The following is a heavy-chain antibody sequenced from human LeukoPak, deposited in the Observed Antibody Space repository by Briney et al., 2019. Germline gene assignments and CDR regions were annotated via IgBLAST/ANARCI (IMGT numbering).Heavy chain of an antibody. CDR1: GGSFSGYY. CDR3: ARERYYDFWSGSRDAFDI. J-gene: IGHJ3*02. CDR2: INHSGST. V-gene: IGHV4-34*01. Sequence: SETLSLTCAVYGGSFSGYYWSWTRQPPGKGLEWIGEINHSGSTNYNPSLKSRVTISVDTSKNQFSLKLSSVTAADTAVYYCARERYYDFWSGSRDAFDIWGQGTMVTVSS. D-gene: IGHD3-3*01.